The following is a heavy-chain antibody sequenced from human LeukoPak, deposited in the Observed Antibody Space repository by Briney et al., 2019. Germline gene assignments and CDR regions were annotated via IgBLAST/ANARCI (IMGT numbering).Heavy chain of an antibody. CDR1: GYTFTSYY. CDR2: INPSGDST. Sequence: ASVKVSCKASGYTFTSYYMHWVRQAPGQGLEWMGIINPSGDSTSYAQKFQGRVTMTRDTSTSTVYMELSSLRSEDTAVYYCARSGVATSTQDAFDIWGQGTMVTVSS. D-gene: IGHD5-24*01. V-gene: IGHV1-46*01. J-gene: IGHJ3*02. CDR3: ARSGVATSTQDAFDI.